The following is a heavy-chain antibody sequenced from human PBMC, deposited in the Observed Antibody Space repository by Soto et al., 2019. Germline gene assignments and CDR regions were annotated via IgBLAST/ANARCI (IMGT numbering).Heavy chain of an antibody. J-gene: IGHJ6*02. CDR1: GFTFISYA. CDR2: ISFDGSTE. CDR3: ARSRHGSGSYTHFYYGLDV. Sequence: QVQLVESGGGVVQPGRSLRLSCAASGFTFISYAMHWVRQAPGKGLEWVAVISFDGSTEYYADSVKGRFTISRDNSKNTVYLQMISLGSEDTAVYYCARSRHGSGSYTHFYYGLDVWGQGTTVTVSS. D-gene: IGHD3-10*01. V-gene: IGHV3-30-3*01.